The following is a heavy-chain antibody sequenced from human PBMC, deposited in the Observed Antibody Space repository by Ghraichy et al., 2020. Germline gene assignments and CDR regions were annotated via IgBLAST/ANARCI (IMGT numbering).Heavy chain of an antibody. V-gene: IGHV3-74*01. J-gene: IGHJ4*02. CDR3: ARLTAAAGTYPFGY. CDR1: GFTFSSYW. Sequence: GGSLRLSCAASGFTFSSYWMHWVRQAPGKGLVWVARINNDGRSTNYADSVKGRFTVSRDNAKNTLYLQMNSLTVEDTAVYFCARLTAAAGTYPFGYWGQGTLVTVSS. CDR2: INNDGRST. D-gene: IGHD6-13*01.